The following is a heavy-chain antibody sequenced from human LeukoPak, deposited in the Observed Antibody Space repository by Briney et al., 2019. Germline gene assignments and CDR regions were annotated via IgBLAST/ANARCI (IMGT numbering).Heavy chain of an antibody. CDR2: INQDGTER. V-gene: IGHV3-7*01. D-gene: IGHD3-10*01. Sequence: RGSLRLSCAASGFTFTTYWMSWIRELPGKGLEWGANINQDGTERYYVDSVKGRFTNSRDNAQNSLDLQMNSLRVEETGIFYCVKGAKYYYGSETYYFFEHWGQGTPVTASS. CDR1: GFTFTTYW. J-gene: IGHJ4*02. CDR3: VKGAKYYYGSETYYFFEH.